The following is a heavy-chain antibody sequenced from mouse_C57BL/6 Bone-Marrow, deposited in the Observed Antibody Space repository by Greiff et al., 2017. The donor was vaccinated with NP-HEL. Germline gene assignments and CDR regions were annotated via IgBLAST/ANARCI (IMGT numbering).Heavy chain of an antibody. J-gene: IGHJ1*03. CDR1: GYTFTSYG. Sequence: QVQLKESGAELARPGASVKLSCKASGYTFTSYGISWVKQRTGQGLEWIGEIYPRSGNTYYNEKFKGKATLTADKSSSTAYMELRSLTSEDSAVYFCARGGYYGNWYFDVWGTGTTVTVSS. V-gene: IGHV1-81*01. CDR3: ARGGYYGNWYFDV. D-gene: IGHD1-1*01. CDR2: IYPRSGNT.